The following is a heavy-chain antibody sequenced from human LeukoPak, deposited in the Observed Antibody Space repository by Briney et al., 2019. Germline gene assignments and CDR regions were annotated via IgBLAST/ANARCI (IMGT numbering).Heavy chain of an antibody. CDR2: MNPNSGNT. J-gene: IGHJ4*02. D-gene: IGHD5-12*01. V-gene: IGHV1-8*01. Sequence: GASVKVSCKASGYTFTSYDINWVRQATGQGLEWMGWMNPNSGNTGYAQKFQGRFTMTWDTSISTAYMELSSLRSDDTAVYYCAREYRRQPDWGQGTLVTVSS. CDR3: AREYRRQPD. CDR1: GYTFTSYD.